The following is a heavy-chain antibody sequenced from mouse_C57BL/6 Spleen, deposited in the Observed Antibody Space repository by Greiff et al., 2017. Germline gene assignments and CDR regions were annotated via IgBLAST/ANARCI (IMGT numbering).Heavy chain of an antibody. CDR1: GYAFSSSW. J-gene: IGHJ4*01. D-gene: IGHD1-1*01. CDR2: FYPGDGDT. CDR3: ASNYGVYYYAMDY. V-gene: IGHV1-82*01. Sequence: QVQLQQSGPELVKPGASVKISCKASGYAFSSSWMNWVKQRPGKGLEWIGRFYPGDGDTNYNGKFKGKATLTADKSSSTAYMQLSSLTSEVSAVYFCASNYGVYYYAMDYWGQGTSVTVSS.